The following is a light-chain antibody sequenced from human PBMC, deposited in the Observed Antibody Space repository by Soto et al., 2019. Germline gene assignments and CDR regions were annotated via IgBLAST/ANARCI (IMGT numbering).Light chain of an antibody. CDR1: SSDVGGYNY. Sequence: QSALTRAASVSGSPGQSISISCTGTSSDVGGYNYVSWYQHHPGKAPKLMIYDVSNRPSGVSNRFSGSKSGNTASLTISGLQPEDEADYYCCSYTTSNTRQIVFGTGTKVTVL. CDR3: CSYTTSNTRQIV. J-gene: IGLJ1*01. V-gene: IGLV2-14*03. CDR2: DVS.